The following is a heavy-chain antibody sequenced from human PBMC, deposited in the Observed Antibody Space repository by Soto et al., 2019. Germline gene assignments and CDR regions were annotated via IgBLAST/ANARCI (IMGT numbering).Heavy chain of an antibody. CDR3: ARYRHCSGESCNYYYIMDL. CDR2: VNPILNIA. J-gene: IGHJ6*02. D-gene: IGHD2-15*01. Sequence: QVQLVQSGAEVKKPGSSVKVSCKAPRGLFSSYVFNWVRQAPGQGLEWMGGVNPILNIADHAQKFQGRVTAPAAASTVTVYMELSRLRSDDTATYFCARYRHCSGESCNYYYIMDLWGQGTTITVSS. V-gene: IGHV1-69*04. CDR1: RGLFSSYV.